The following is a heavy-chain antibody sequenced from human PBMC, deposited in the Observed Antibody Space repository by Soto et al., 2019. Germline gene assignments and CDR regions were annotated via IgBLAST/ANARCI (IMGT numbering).Heavy chain of an antibody. CDR3: AREGASNWFDP. CDR2: ISWNSGSI. V-gene: IGHV3-9*01. CDR1: GFTFDDYA. Sequence: EVQLVESGGGLVQPGRSLRLSCAASGFTFDDYAMHWVRQAPGKGLEWVSGISWNSGSIGYADSVKGRFTISRDNAKNSLYLQMNSLRAEDTAVYYCAREGASNWFDPWGQGTLVTVSS. J-gene: IGHJ5*02.